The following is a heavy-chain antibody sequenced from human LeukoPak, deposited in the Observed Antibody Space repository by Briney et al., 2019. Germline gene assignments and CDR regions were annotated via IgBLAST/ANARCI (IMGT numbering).Heavy chain of an antibody. D-gene: IGHD3-3*01. CDR2: INSDGSST. CDR3: AKPVFWSGGTGGFDY. Sequence: PGGSLRLSCAASGFTFSSYWMHWVRQAPGKGLVWVSRINSDGSSTTYADSVQGRFTISRDNAKNTLYLQMNSLRAEDTAVYYCAKPVFWSGGTGGFDYWGQGTLVTVSS. V-gene: IGHV3-74*01. J-gene: IGHJ4*02. CDR1: GFTFSSYW.